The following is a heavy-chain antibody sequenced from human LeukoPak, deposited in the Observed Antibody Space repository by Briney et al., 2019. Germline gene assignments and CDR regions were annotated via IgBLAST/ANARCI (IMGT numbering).Heavy chain of an antibody. CDR2: ISGSGGST. D-gene: IGHD3-10*01. CDR1: GFTFSSYA. V-gene: IGHV3-23*01. Sequence: GGSLRLSCAASGFTFSSYAMSWVRQAPGKGLEWVSAISGSGGSTYYADSVKGRFTISRDNSKNTLYLQMNSLRAEDTAVYYCARVSGSGSDFDYWGQGTLVTVSS. J-gene: IGHJ4*02. CDR3: ARVSGSGSDFDY.